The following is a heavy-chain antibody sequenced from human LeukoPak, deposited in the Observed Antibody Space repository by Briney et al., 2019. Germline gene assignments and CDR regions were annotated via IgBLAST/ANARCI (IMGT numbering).Heavy chain of an antibody. D-gene: IGHD5-18*01. CDR3: ARENRGYNYGYFDY. Sequence: GGALRLSCTASRFTFSSSWMHWVRQAPGKGLVWVSRINSDGSTTNYADSVKGRFTISRDNAKNTLYLQMNSPRAADTAVFYCARENRGYNYGYFDYWGQGALVTVSS. J-gene: IGHJ4*02. V-gene: IGHV3-74*01. CDR2: INSDGSTT. CDR1: RFTFSSSW.